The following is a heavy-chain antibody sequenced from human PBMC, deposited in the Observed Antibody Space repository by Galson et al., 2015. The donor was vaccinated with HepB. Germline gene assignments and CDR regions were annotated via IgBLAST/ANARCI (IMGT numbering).Heavy chain of an antibody. CDR3: IGTVGTAGDY. J-gene: IGHJ4*02. CDR2: ISAYNGNT. Sequence: SVKVSCKASGYTFTCYGLTWVRQAPGQGLEWMGWISAYNGNTNYAQKLQGRVTMTTDTSTNTAYMELRSLRSDDTAVYYCIGTVGTAGDYWGQGTLVTVSS. D-gene: IGHD1-26*01. V-gene: IGHV1-18*01. CDR1: GYTFTCYG.